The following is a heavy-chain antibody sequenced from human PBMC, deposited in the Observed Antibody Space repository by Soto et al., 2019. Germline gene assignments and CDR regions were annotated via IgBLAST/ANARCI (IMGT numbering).Heavy chain of an antibody. J-gene: IGHJ6*04. CDR2: IYTDGSRT. V-gene: IGHV3-74*01. CDR1: GFTFSSYW. D-gene: IGHD2-21*02. CDR3: ARGLMHLYGRDV. Sequence: EVQLVESGGGLVQPGGSLRLSCAASGFTFSSYWMHWVRQAPGKGLVWVSRIYTDGSRTNYADSVKGRFTISRDNAKNTLYLQINSLRDEDTAVYYCARGLMHLYGRDVWGEGTTVTVSS.